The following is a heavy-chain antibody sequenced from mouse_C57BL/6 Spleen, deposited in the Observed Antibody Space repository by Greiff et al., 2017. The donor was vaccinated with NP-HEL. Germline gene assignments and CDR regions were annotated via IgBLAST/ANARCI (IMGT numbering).Heavy chain of an antibody. Sequence: VKVVESGPGLVQPSQSLSITCTVSGFSLTSYGVHWVRQSPGKGLEWLGVIWSGGSTDYNAAFISRLSISKDNSKSQVFFKMNSLQADDTAIYYCARFTTVDWYFDVWGTGTTVTVSS. D-gene: IGHD1-1*01. J-gene: IGHJ1*03. CDR2: IWSGGST. CDR3: ARFTTVDWYFDV. CDR1: GFSLTSYG. V-gene: IGHV2-2*01.